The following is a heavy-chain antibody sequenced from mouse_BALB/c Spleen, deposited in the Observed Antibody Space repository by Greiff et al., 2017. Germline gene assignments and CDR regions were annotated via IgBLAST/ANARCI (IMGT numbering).Heavy chain of an antibody. V-gene: IGHV1-9*01. J-gene: IGHJ3*01. CDR1: GYTFSSYW. D-gene: IGHD2-4*01. Sequence: VHLVESGAELMKPGASVKISCKATGYTFSSYWIEWVKQRPGHGLEWIGEILPGSGSTNYNEKFKGKATFTADTSSNTAYMQLSSLTSEDSAVYYCASEGNYYDYEGAYWGQGTLVTVSA. CDR3: ASEGNYYDYEGAY. CDR2: ILPGSGST.